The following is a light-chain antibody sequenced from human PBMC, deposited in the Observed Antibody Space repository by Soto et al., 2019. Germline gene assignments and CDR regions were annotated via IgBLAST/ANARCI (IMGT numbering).Light chain of an antibody. CDR2: GTS. CDR1: QSVGSSY. Sequence: VVLTQSPGTLSLSPGERATLSCRPSQSVGSSYLAWYQQKPGQAPRVLIYGTSSRATGIPDRFSGSVSGTDFTLNISRLEPGDFAVYCCQQYTTSWWTVGQGTNFDIK. V-gene: IGKV3-20*01. CDR3: QQYTTSWWT. J-gene: IGKJ1*01.